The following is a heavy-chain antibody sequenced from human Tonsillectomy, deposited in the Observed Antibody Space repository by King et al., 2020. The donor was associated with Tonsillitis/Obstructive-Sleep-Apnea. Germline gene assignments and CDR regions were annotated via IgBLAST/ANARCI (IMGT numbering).Heavy chain of an antibody. Sequence: QLQESGPGLVKPSETLSLTCTVSGGSVSSGSYYWSCIRQPPGKGLEWIGYIYYSGSTNYNPSPKSRVTISVDTSKNQFSLKLSSVTAADTAVYYCARGDYWGQGTLVTVSS. CDR2: IYYSGST. CDR3: ARGDY. CDR1: GGSVSSGSYY. J-gene: IGHJ4*02. V-gene: IGHV4-61*01.